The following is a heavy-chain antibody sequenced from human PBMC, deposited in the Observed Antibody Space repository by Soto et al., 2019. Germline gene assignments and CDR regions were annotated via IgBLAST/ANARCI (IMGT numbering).Heavy chain of an antibody. CDR3: ARYPNPTVARLPLDL. V-gene: IGHV3-7*03. CDR1: GFTFSSYW. Sequence: EVQLVESGGGLVQPGGSLRLSCAASGFTFSSYWMSWVRQAPGKGLEWVAHTRQDGGQEYYVDSVKGRFTISRDNAKNSLYLQMYSPSVEDTDVYYCARYPNPTVARLPLDLWGQGTLVTVSS. D-gene: IGHD6-19*01. J-gene: IGHJ5*02. CDR2: TRQDGGQE.